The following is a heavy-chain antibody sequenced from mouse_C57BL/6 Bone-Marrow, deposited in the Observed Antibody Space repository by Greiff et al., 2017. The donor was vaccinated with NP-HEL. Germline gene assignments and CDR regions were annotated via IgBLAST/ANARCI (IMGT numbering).Heavy chain of an antibody. V-gene: IGHV5-4*03. CDR2: ISDGGSYT. Sequence: EVKLMESGGGLVKPGGSLKLSCAASGFTFSSYAMSWVRQTPEKRLEWVATISDGGSYTYYPDNVKGRFTISRDNAKNNLYLQMSHLKSEDTAMYYCATVDYFDYWGQGTTLTVSS. J-gene: IGHJ2*01. CDR1: GFTFSSYA. D-gene: IGHD1-1*01. CDR3: ATVDYFDY.